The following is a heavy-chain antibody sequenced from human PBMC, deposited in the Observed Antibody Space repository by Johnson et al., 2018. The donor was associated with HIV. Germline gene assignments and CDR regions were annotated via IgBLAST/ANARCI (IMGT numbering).Heavy chain of an antibody. CDR3: ARELASYDILTGPGAFDI. Sequence: QVQLVESGGGLVQPGGSLRLSCAASGFTFSSYAMHWVRQAPRKGLEWVAVISYDGSNKYYADSVTGRFTISRANSKNTLYLQMNSLRAEDTAVYYCARELASYDILTGPGAFDIWGQGTMVTVSS. J-gene: IGHJ3*02. D-gene: IGHD3-9*01. V-gene: IGHV3-30*04. CDR1: GFTFSSYA. CDR2: ISYDGSNK.